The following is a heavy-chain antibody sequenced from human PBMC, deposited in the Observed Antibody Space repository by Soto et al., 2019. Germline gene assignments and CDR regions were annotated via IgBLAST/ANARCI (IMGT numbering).Heavy chain of an antibody. J-gene: IGHJ5*02. CDR1: GFTFSSYA. V-gene: IGHV3-23*01. D-gene: IGHD2-8*02. CDR3: AKGNYCTGGTCLLDR. CDR2: INTSGGST. Sequence: EVQLLESGGGLVQPGGSLRLSCAASGFTFSSYAMSWVRQAPGKGLEWVSTINTSGGSTYYADSVKGRFTISRDNSKNTLYLQMNSLRAEDTAIYYCAKGNYCTGGTCLLDRWGQGTLVTVSS.